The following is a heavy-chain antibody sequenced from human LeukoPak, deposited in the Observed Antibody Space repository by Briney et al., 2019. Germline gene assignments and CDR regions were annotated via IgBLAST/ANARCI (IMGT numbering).Heavy chain of an antibody. D-gene: IGHD5-24*01. Sequence: SQTLSLTCTVSGGSISSGDYYWNWIRQPPGKGLEWIGYIYYSGSTNYNPSLKSRVTTSVDTSKNQFSLKLSSVTAADTAVYYCAKSRDGYNGGFGYWGQGTLVTVSS. V-gene: IGHV4-61*08. CDR1: GGSISSGDYY. CDR2: IYYSGST. J-gene: IGHJ4*02. CDR3: AKSRDGYNGGFGY.